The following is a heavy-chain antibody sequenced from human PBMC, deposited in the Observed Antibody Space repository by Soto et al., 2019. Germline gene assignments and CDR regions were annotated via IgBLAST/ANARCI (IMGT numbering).Heavy chain of an antibody. CDR3: ARGYDYYYGMDV. CDR2: IIPIFGTA. Sequence: SVKVSCKASGGTFSSYAISWVRQAPGQGLEWMGGIIPIFGTANYAQKFQGRVTITADESTSTAYMELSSLRSEDTAVYYCARGYDYYYGMDVWGQGTTVTVSS. V-gene: IGHV1-69*13. J-gene: IGHJ6*02. CDR1: GGTFSSYA. D-gene: IGHD1-20*01.